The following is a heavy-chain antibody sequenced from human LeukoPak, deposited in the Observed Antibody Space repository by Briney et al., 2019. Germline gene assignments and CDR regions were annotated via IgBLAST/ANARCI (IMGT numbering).Heavy chain of an antibody. CDR1: GYTFTSYA. V-gene: IGHV1-18*01. CDR3: ARESDYYDSSGYYDY. D-gene: IGHD3-22*01. CDR2: ISVYNGHT. Sequence: ASVKVSCKASGYTFTSYAITWVRQAPGQGLEWMGWISVYNGHTNYAQKLQARVTMTTDTSTSTACMELRSLRSDDTAVYYCARESDYYDSSGYYDYWGQGTLVTVSS. J-gene: IGHJ4*02.